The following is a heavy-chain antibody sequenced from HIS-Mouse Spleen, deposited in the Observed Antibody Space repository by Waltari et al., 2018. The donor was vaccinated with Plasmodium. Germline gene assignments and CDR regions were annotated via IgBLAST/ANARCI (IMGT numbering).Heavy chain of an antibody. J-gene: IGHJ2*01. CDR1: GFTLCSYW. D-gene: IGHD6-13*01. Sequence: EVQLVVPGGGLVQPGGSLRLSCAASGFTLCSYWMSWVRQAPGKGLEWVANIKQDGSGKYYVDSVKGRFTISRDNAKNSLYLQMNSLRAEDTAVYYCASSWYWYFDLWGRGTLVTVSS. CDR2: IKQDGSGK. CDR3: ASSWYWYFDL. V-gene: IGHV3-7*01.